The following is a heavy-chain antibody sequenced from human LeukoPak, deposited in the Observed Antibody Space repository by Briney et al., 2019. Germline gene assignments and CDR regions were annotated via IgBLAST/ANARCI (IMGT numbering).Heavy chain of an antibody. CDR3: ARDLRIAAAGSFDY. CDR1: GYTFTGYY. CDR2: INPNSGGT. V-gene: IGHV1-2*02. Sequence: ASVKVSCKASGYTFTGYYMHWVRQAPGQGLEWMGWINPNSGGTNYAQKFQGRVTMTRDTSISTAYMELSRLRSDDTAVYYCARDLRIAAAGSFDYWGQGTLVTVSS. D-gene: IGHD6-13*01. J-gene: IGHJ4*02.